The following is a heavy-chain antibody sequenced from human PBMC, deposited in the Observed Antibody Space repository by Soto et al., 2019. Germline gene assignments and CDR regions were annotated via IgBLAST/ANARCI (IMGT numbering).Heavy chain of an antibody. Sequence: ASVKVSCKASGYTFTSYGISWVRQAPGQGLEWMGWISAHNGNTKYEQKLQGRVTMTTDTSTSTAYMELRSLRSDDTAVYYCARDLGGFPDYWGQGTLVTVSS. V-gene: IGHV1-18*01. CDR2: ISAHNGNT. CDR1: GYTFTSYG. D-gene: IGHD5-12*01. CDR3: ARDLGGFPDY. J-gene: IGHJ4*02.